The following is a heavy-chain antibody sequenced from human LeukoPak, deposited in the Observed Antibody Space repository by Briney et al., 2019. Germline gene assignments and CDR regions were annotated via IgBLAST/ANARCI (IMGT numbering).Heavy chain of an antibody. V-gene: IGHV3-23*01. CDR2: ISGSGGST. CDR1: GFTFSSYA. Sequence: GGSLRLSCAASGFTFSSYAMSWVRQAPGKGLEWVSAISGSGGSTYYADSVKGRFTISRDNSKNTMYMQMNSLRADDTAVYYCAKSWTYDSSGYYDYWGQGTLVTVSS. CDR3: AKSWTYDSSGYYDY. J-gene: IGHJ4*02. D-gene: IGHD3-22*01.